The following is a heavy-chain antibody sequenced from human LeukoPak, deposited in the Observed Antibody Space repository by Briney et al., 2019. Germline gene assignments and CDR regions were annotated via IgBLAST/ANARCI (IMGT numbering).Heavy chain of an antibody. Sequence: SETLSLTCTVSGGPINSGSYSWTWIRQPAGKGLEWIGRIYTSGSTNYNPSLKSRVTMSVDTSKNQFSLKLSSVTAADTAVYYCARDLGIVREKTSPAYYYYGMDVWGQGTTVTVSS. D-gene: IGHD3-10*01. CDR3: ARDLGIVREKTSPAYYYYGMDV. CDR2: IYTSGST. CDR1: GGPINSGSYS. J-gene: IGHJ6*02. V-gene: IGHV4-61*02.